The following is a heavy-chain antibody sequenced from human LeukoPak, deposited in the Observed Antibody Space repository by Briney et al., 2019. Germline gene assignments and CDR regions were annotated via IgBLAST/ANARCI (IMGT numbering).Heavy chain of an antibody. J-gene: IGHJ4*02. D-gene: IGHD6-19*01. CDR2: FDNSGST. V-gene: IGHV4-59*01. CDR1: GGSISRYY. CDR3: ARGKYSSGWYLDY. Sequence: SETLSLTCTVSGGSISRYYWSWIRQPPGKGLEWIGYFDNSGSTNYNPSLKNRVTISEDTSKNQFALNLSSVTAADTAVYYCARGKYSSGWYLDYWGQGTLVTVSS.